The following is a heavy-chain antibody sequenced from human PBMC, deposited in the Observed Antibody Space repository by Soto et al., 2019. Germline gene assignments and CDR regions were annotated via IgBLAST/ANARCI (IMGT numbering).Heavy chain of an antibody. V-gene: IGHV4-39*01. CDR1: GGSISSSSYS. Sequence: QLQLQESGPRLVKPSETLSLTCSVSGGSISSSSYSWGWIRQPPGKGLEWIGTIYYSGSTHYNPSLEGRLAISPDTPNTQLSLRLSSVTAADTAVYYCGRQPGHCGSTACFGYYSVDVWGQGTTVTVS. J-gene: IGHJ6*02. CDR2: IYYSGST. CDR3: GRQPGHCGSTACFGYYSVDV. D-gene: IGHD2-2*01.